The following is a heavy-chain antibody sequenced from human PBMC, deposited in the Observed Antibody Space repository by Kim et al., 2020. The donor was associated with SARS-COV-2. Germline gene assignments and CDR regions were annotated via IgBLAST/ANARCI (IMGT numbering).Heavy chain of an antibody. D-gene: IGHD5-12*01. J-gene: IGHJ4*02. V-gene: IGHV1-69*13. CDR3: ARVPTEGWLQSHLYFDY. CDR2: IIPIFGTA. CDR1: GGTFSSYA. Sequence: SVKVSCKASGGTFSSYAISWVRQAPGQGLEWMGGIIPIFGTANYAQKFQGRVTITADESTSTAYMELSSLRSEDTAVYYCARVPTEGWLQSHLYFDYWGQGTLVTVSS.